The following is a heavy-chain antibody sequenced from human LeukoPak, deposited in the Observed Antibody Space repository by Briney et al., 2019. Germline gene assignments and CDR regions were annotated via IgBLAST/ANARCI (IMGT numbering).Heavy chain of an antibody. CDR1: GFTFRLYS. Sequence: GGSLRLSCAASGFTFRLYSMNWVRQAPGKGLEWVSYIRSSDGAIAYADSVKGRFTISRDDAKNSLYPQMNSLRDEDTAVYYCARDRDWAFDYWGQGTLITVSS. CDR2: IRSSDGAI. J-gene: IGHJ4*02. V-gene: IGHV3-48*02. D-gene: IGHD3-9*01. CDR3: ARDRDWAFDY.